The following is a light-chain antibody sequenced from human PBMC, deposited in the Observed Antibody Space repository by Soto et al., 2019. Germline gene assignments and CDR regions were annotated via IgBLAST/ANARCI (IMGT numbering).Light chain of an antibody. CDR1: RSISSY. J-gene: IGKJ4*01. CDR3: QQSYSTLAT. V-gene: IGKV1-39*01. CDR2: AAS. Sequence: DIQMTQSPSSLSASVGDRVTITCRASRSISSYLNWYQQKPGKAPKLLIYAASSLQSGVPSRFSGSGSGTDFTLTISSLQPEDFATYYCQQSYSTLATFGGGTKVEIK.